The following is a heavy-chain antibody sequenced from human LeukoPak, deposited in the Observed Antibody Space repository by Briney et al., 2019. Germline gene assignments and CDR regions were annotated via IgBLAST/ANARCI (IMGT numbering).Heavy chain of an antibody. CDR3: ARDWTGGSGSIGVVWFDP. CDR1: GGTFSSCA. V-gene: IGHV1-69*01. J-gene: IGHJ5*02. Sequence: SVKVSCKASGGTFSSCAISWVRQAPGQGLEWMGGIIPIFGTANYAQKFQGRVTITADDSTSTAYMELSSLRSEDTAVYYCARDWTGGSGSIGVVWFDPWGQGTLVTVSS. CDR2: IIPIFGTA. D-gene: IGHD3-10*01.